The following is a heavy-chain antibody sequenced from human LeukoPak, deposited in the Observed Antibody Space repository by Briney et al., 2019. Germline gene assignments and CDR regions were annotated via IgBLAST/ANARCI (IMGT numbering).Heavy chain of an antibody. D-gene: IGHD5-12*01. Sequence: PGGSLRLSCAASGFRFSSYWMSWVRQGPGKGLEWVGNMNQDDSAKNYMDSVKGRFTISRDNAKNSLYLQMHSLRAEDTGVYYCARDGGYRDGITCPGDFWGQGTLVTVSS. V-gene: IGHV3-7*01. CDR1: GFRFSSYW. CDR2: MNQDDSAK. CDR3: ARDGGYRDGITCPGDF. J-gene: IGHJ4*02.